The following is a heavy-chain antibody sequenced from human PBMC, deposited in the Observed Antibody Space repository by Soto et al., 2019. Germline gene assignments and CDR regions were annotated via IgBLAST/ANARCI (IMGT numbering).Heavy chain of an antibody. Sequence: GEALKIACKGSGYSFTRYWVSWGRQMPGKGLEWVGRIEPSDSYTNYSPSFQGHVTISADKPISTAHLQWSSLKASATAMYYCARHGALTPVVVPAAPDYYYGMDVWGQGTTVTVSS. J-gene: IGHJ6*02. V-gene: IGHV5-10-1*01. D-gene: IGHD2-2*01. CDR2: IEPSDSYT. CDR1: GYSFTRYW. CDR3: ARHGALTPVVVPAAPDYYYGMDV.